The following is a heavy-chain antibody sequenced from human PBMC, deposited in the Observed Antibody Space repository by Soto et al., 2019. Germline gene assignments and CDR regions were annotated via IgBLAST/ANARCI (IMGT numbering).Heavy chain of an antibody. J-gene: IGHJ5*02. Sequence: PSETLSLTCAVSGGSISSGGYSWCWIRQPPGKGLEWIGYIYHSGSTYYNPSLKSRVTISVDRSKNQFSLKLSSVTAADTAVYYCARAGSSWYGGRDWFDPWGQGTLVTVSS. V-gene: IGHV4-30-2*01. CDR2: IYHSGST. D-gene: IGHD6-13*01. CDR1: GGSISSGGYS. CDR3: ARAGSSWYGGRDWFDP.